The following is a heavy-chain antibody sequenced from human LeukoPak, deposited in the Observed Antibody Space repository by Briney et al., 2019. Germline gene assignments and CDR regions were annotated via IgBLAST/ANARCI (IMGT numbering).Heavy chain of an antibody. CDR2: ISAYNGNT. J-gene: IGHJ4*02. CDR3: ARVGHRMYYYGGSDYHFDY. CDR1: GYTFTSYG. Sequence: GASVKVSCKASGYTFTSYGISWVRQAPGQGLEWMGWISAYNGNTNYAQKLQGRVTMTTDTSTSTAYMELRSLRSDDTALYYCARVGHRMYYYGGSDYHFDYWGQGTLVTVSS. D-gene: IGHD3-22*01. V-gene: IGHV1-18*01.